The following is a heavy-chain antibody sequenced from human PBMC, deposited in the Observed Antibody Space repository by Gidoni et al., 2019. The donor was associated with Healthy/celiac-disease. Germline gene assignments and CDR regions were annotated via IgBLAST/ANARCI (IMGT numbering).Heavy chain of an antibody. CDR1: GFTFSNAW. V-gene: IGHV3-15*01. D-gene: IGHD4-4*01. CDR2: IKSKTDGGTT. Sequence: EVQLVESGGGLVKPGGSLRLSCAASGFTFSNAWMSWVRQAPGKGLEWVGRIKSKTDGGTTDYAAPVKGRFTISRDDSKNTLYLQMNSLKTEDTAVYYCTTDHYSNHPNWFDPWGQGTLVTVSS. CDR3: TTDHYSNHPNWFDP. J-gene: IGHJ5*02.